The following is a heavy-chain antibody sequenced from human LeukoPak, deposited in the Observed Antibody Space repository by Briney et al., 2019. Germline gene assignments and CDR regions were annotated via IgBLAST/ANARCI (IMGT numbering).Heavy chain of an antibody. J-gene: IGHJ2*01. Sequence: ASVKVSCKASGYTFTGYYLHWVRQAPGQGLEWMGCSNPNSGGTNYAQKYQGRVTMTMDTSISTAYMELSRLRSDDTAEYYCSRVFDYVWGSYGYNWYFDLWGRGTLVTVPS. D-gene: IGHD3-16*01. CDR3: SRVFDYVWGSYGYNWYFDL. V-gene: IGHV1-2*02. CDR2: SNPNSGGT. CDR1: GYTFTGYY.